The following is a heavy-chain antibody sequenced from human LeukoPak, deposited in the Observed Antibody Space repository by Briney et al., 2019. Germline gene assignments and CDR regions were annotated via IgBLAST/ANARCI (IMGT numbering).Heavy chain of an antibody. V-gene: IGHV6-1*01. D-gene: IGHD2-2*01. J-gene: IGHJ5*02. CDR3: ARRLTQYDCFDP. CDR1: GDSVSSNSVT. Sequence: SQTLSLTCAISGDSVSSNSVTWNWIRQSPSRGLEWLGRTYYRSTWYNDYAVSVRGRVTVNPDTSKNQFSLHLNSVTPEDTAVYYCARRLTQYDCFDPWGQGILVTVSS. CDR2: TYYRSTWYN.